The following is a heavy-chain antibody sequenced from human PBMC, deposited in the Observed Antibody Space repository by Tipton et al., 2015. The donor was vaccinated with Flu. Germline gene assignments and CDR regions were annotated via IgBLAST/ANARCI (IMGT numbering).Heavy chain of an antibody. D-gene: IGHD5-12*01. V-gene: IGHV1-2*06. J-gene: IGHJ6*02. CDR2: INPNSGGT. CDR3: ARPSDRTHSGYDSYYYYGMDV. Sequence: QLVQSGAEVKKPGASVKVSCKASGYTFTGYYMHWVRQAPGQGLEWMGRINPNSGGTNYAQKFQGRVTMTRDTSISTAYMELSRLRSDDTAVYYCARPSDRTHSGYDSYYYYGMDVWGQGTTVTVSS. CDR1: GYTFTGYY.